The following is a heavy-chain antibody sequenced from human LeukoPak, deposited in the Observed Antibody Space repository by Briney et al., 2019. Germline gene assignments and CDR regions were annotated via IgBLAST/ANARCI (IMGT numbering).Heavy chain of an antibody. J-gene: IGHJ4*02. CDR3: TKAREVSSGYYY. V-gene: IGHV3-23*01. D-gene: IGHD3-22*01. CDR1: GFTFSSYA. CDR2: ISGSGGST. Sequence: GGSLRLSCAASGFTFSSYAMSWVRQAPGKGLEWVSAISGSGGSTYYADSVKGRFTISRDNSKNTLYLQMNSLRAEDTAVYYCTKAREVSSGYYYWGQGTLVTVSS.